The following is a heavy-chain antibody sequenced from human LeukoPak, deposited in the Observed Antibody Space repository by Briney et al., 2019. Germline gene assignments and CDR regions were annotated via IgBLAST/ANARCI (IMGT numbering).Heavy chain of an antibody. V-gene: IGHV4-39*01. J-gene: IGHJ4*02. Sequence: SETLSLTCTVSGGSISSSSYYWGWIRQPPGKGLEWIGSIYYSGSTYYNPSLKSRVTISVDTSKNQFSLKLSSVTAADTVVYYCARQELLPDYWGQGTLVTVSS. D-gene: IGHD1-7*01. CDR3: ARQELLPDY. CDR1: GGSISSSSYY. CDR2: IYYSGST.